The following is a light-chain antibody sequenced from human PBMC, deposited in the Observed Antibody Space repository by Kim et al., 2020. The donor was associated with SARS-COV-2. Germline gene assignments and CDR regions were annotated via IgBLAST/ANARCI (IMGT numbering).Light chain of an antibody. CDR2: AAS. Sequence: PGERAILSCRASQSISSTFVAWYQQKLGQAPRLLIFAASSRAAGTPDRFSGIGSGTDFTLTISRVEPDDFAVYYCQQFSTSPPACTFGQGTKLEI. J-gene: IGKJ2*02. V-gene: IGKV3-20*01. CDR3: QQFSTSPPACT. CDR1: QSISSTF.